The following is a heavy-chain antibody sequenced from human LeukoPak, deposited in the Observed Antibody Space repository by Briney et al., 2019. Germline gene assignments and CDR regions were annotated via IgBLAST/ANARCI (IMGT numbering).Heavy chain of an antibody. Sequence: GGSLRLSCAASGFTFSSFAMNWVRQARGKGLEWVSSISSSNSYIYYADSLKGRFTISRDNAKNSLYPQMNSLRAEDTAVYYCARGTRRVVTSIQPFDYWGQGTLVTVSS. CDR2: ISSSNSYI. D-gene: IGHD2-21*02. CDR1: GFTFSSFA. J-gene: IGHJ4*02. V-gene: IGHV3-21*01. CDR3: ARGTRRVVTSIQPFDY.